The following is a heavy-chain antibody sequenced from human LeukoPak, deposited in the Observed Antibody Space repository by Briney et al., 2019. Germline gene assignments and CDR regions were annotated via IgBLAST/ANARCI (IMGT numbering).Heavy chain of an antibody. D-gene: IGHD3-10*01. V-gene: IGHV3-23*01. J-gene: IGHJ4*02. CDR3: AKEKEFYFDN. CDR2: ISKSGGSS. Sequence: GGSLRLSCAASGFTFSSYAMSWVRQAPGKGLEWVSGISKSGGSSYYADSVRGRFTISRDNSKNTLYLQMNSLRAEDTAVYYCAKEKEFYFDNWGQGALVTVSS. CDR1: GFTFSSYA.